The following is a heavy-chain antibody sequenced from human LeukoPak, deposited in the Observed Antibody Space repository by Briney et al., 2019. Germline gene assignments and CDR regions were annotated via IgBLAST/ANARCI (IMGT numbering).Heavy chain of an antibody. V-gene: IGHV4-39*01. CDR1: GGSISSSSYY. D-gene: IGHD3-3*02. CDR2: IYYSGST. CDR3: ARRGSLAVVNDAFDI. Sequence: SETLSLTCTVSGGSISSSSYYWGWIRQPPGKGLEWIGSIYYSGSTYYNPSPKSRVTISVDTSKNQFSLKLSSVAAADTAVYYCARRGSLAVVNDAFDIWGQGTMATVSS. J-gene: IGHJ3*02.